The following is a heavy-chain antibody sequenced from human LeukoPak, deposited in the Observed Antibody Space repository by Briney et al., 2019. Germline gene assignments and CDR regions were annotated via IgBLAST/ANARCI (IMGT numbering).Heavy chain of an antibody. D-gene: IGHD3-3*01. V-gene: IGHV3-7*01. CDR1: GFTFSSYA. CDR3: ARVGYDFWSGLYYYMDV. J-gene: IGHJ6*03. Sequence: GGSLRLSCAASGFTFSSYAMSWVRQAPGKGLEWVANIKQDGSEKYYVDSVKGRFTISRDNAKNSLYLQMNSLRAEDTAVYYCARVGYDFWSGLYYYMDVWGKGTTVTVSS. CDR2: IKQDGSEK.